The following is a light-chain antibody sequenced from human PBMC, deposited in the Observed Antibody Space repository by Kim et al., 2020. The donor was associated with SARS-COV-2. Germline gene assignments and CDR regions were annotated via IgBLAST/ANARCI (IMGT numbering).Light chain of an antibody. J-gene: IGLJ2*01. CDR1: SSDIGAYNF. CDR3: SSYAGSKIVV. CDR2: EVN. Sequence: QSVLTQPPSASGSPGQSVTISCTGTSSDIGAYNFVSWYQQHPGKAPKLMIYEVNKRPSGVPDRFSGSTSCNTASLTVSGLQAEDEADYFCSSYAGSKIVVFGGGTQLTVL. V-gene: IGLV2-8*01.